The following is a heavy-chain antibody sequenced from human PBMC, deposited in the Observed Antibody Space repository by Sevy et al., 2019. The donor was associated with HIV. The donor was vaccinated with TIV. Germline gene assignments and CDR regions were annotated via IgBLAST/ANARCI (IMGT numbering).Heavy chain of an antibody. V-gene: IGHV3-30*18. CDR2: ISHDGSYQ. D-gene: IGHD3-16*01. J-gene: IGHJ4*02. CDR1: RFTFSTYD. Sequence: GGSLRLSCAASRFTFSTYDIHWVRQAPGKGLEWVAVISHDGSYQYYTDSVKGRFTISRDDSKNKAYLQMSSLRADDSGVYYCPKGQGYDYIWGNERSEYYFDYWGQGTLVTVSS. CDR3: PKGQGYDYIWGNERSEYYFDY.